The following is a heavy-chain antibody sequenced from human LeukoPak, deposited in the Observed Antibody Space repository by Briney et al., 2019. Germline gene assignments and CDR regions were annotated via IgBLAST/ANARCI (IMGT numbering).Heavy chain of an antibody. CDR2: IYYSGST. CDR1: GGSISSSSYY. D-gene: IGHD1-1*01. J-gene: IGHJ4*02. Sequence: KPSETLSLTCTVSGGSISSSSYYWGWIRQPPGKGLEWIGSIYYSGSTYYNPSLKSRVTVSVDTSKNQFSPKLSSVTAADTAVYYCARVPSENWSSDYWGQGTLVTVSS. CDR3: ARVPSENWSSDY. V-gene: IGHV4-39*07.